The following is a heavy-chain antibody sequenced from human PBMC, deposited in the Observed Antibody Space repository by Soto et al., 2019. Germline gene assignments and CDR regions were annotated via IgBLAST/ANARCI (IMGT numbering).Heavy chain of an antibody. CDR2: IYSSGAT. V-gene: IGHV4-4*07. CDR3: AREHKVVNDFEF. J-gene: IGHJ4*02. Sequence: QVQLQESGPGLVKPSETLSLSCIVSGGSINTYYWNWIRQPAGKGLEWIGRIYSSGATNYNPSLKSRVTMSVDTSENHFSLRLSSVTPADTVVYYCAREHKVVNDFEFWGQGILVTVSS. CDR1: GGSINTYY. D-gene: IGHD2-15*01.